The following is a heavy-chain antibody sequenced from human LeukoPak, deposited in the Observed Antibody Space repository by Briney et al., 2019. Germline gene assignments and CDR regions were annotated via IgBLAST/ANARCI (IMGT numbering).Heavy chain of an antibody. CDR2: LIGSSGAT. Sequence: GGSLRLSCAACGFSFTKYAVNWLRQATGKALEWVAVLIGSSGATDHADSVKRRFTIYRDNSKKTLFLQMNSLRAEDTAIYYCAKGAYDFLEIAYFDYWGQGALVTVSS. CDR1: GFSFTKYA. V-gene: IGHV3-23*01. CDR3: AKGAYDFLEIAYFDY. D-gene: IGHD3-3*01. J-gene: IGHJ4*02.